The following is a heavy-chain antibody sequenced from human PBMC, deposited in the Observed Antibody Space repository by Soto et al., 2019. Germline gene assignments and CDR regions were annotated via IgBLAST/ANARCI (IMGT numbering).Heavy chain of an antibody. J-gene: IGHJ4*02. CDR2: IYYNGNT. Sequence: ASETLSLTCTVSGGSISSSSYYWGWIRQPPGKGLEWIGSIYYNGNTYYTPSLKSRATISLDTSRNQFFLNLNSVTAADTAVYYCARDVGSSHGPGHPHYFDYWGQGTLVTVSS. CDR1: GGSISSSSYY. CDR3: ARDVGSSHGPGHPHYFDY. V-gene: IGHV4-39*07. D-gene: IGHD2-2*01.